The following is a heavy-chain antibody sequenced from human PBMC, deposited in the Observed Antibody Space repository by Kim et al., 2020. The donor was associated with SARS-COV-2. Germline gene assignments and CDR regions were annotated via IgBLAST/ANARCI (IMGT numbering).Heavy chain of an antibody. CDR2: ISGDGGST. CDR1: GFTFDDYA. D-gene: IGHD6-13*01. J-gene: IGHJ6*02. Sequence: GGSPRLSCAASGFTFDDYAMHWVRQAPGKGLEWVSLISGDGGSTYYADSVKGRFTISRDNSKNSLYLQMNSLRTEDTALYYCAKDNARAAGTRLGYYGMDVWGQGTTVTVSS. V-gene: IGHV3-43*02. CDR3: AKDNARAAGTRLGYYGMDV.